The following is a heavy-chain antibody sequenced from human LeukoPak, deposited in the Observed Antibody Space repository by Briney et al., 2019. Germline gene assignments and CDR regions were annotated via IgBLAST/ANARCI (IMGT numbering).Heavy chain of an antibody. CDR2: FDPEDGET. CDR1: GYTLTELS. J-gene: IGHJ4*02. CDR3: ATPASITMVRGVIIPVYYFDY. Sequence: ASVKVSCKVSGYTLTELSMHWVRQAPGKGLEWMGGFDPEDGETIYAQKFQGRVTMTEDTSTDTAYMELSSLISEDTAVYYCATPASITMVRGVIIPVYYFDYWGQGTLVTVSS. D-gene: IGHD3-10*01. V-gene: IGHV1-24*01.